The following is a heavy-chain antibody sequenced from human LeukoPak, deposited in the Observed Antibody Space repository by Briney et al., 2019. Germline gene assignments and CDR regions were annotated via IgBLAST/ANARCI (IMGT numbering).Heavy chain of an antibody. D-gene: IGHD3-10*01. V-gene: IGHV3-74*01. Sequence: GGSLRLPCAASGYTLSRYGMNWVRQAPGKGLVWVSRINSEGSSTTYADSVKGRFTISRDNAKNTLYLQMNSLRAEDTAVYYCARDTDYYGSGTLGYLDYWGRGPVVTVSS. CDR3: ARDTDYYGSGTLGYLDY. CDR2: INSEGSST. J-gene: IGHJ4*02. CDR1: GYTLSRYG.